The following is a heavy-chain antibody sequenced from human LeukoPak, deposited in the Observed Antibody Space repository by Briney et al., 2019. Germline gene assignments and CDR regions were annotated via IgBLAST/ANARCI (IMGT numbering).Heavy chain of an antibody. D-gene: IGHD3-10*01. Sequence: ASVKVSCKASGYTVTGYYMHWVRQAPGQGLEWMGWINPNSGGTNYAQKFQGRVTMTRDTSISTAYMELSRLRSDDTAVYYCARDDPMVRRVIGYYYYMDVWGKGTTVTVSS. J-gene: IGHJ6*03. CDR1: GYTVTGYY. V-gene: IGHV1-2*02. CDR3: ARDDPMVRRVIGYYYYMDV. CDR2: INPNSGGT.